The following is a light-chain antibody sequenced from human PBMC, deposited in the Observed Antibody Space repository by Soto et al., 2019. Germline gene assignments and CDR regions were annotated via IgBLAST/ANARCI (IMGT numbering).Light chain of an antibody. Sequence: QSVLTQPPSASGTPGQRVTISCSGSSSNIETNTVNWYQQLPRTAPKLLIYKNNQRPSGVPDRFSGSKSGTSASLAISGLQSEDEADYYCAALDDSLNGPRFVFGTGTKVTVL. CDR2: KNN. V-gene: IGLV1-44*01. CDR3: AALDDSLNGPRFV. CDR1: SSNIETNT. J-gene: IGLJ1*01.